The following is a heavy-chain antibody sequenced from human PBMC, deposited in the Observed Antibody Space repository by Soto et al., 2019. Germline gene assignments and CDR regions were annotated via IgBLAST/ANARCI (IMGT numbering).Heavy chain of an antibody. Sequence: QLQLQESGPGLVKPSETLSLTCTVSGGSISSINYYWGWIRQPPGKGLEWIGSIYYSGSTYYNPSLKSRVTISVDTSNNQFSLKLSAVPAADTAVYYCARGLYGSGSYFDYWGQGTLVTVSS. CDR2: IYYSGST. CDR1: GGSISSINYY. J-gene: IGHJ4*02. CDR3: ARGLYGSGSYFDY. V-gene: IGHV4-39*01. D-gene: IGHD3-10*01.